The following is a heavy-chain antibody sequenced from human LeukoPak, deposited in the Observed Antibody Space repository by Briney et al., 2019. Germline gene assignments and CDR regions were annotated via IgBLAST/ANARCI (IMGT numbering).Heavy chain of an antibody. CDR2: IIYDGSNK. CDR1: GFDFSSYA. Sequence: PGGSLRLSCAASGFDFSSYAMHWVRQAPGKGLEWMAVIIYDGSNKNYADSVKGRFTISRDNSRNTLYMKMNSLRVEDTAVYYCARGVGETLSGWTLDYWGQGTLVTVSS. D-gene: IGHD6-19*01. J-gene: IGHJ4*02. CDR3: ARGVGETLSGWTLDY. V-gene: IGHV3-30*04.